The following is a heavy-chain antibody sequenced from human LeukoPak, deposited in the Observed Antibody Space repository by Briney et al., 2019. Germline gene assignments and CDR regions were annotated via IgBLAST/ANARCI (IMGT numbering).Heavy chain of an antibody. CDR2: ITHSGST. CDR1: GGSFSGYY. Sequence: PSETLSLTCAVYGGSFSGYYWSWIRQPPGKGLEWIGEITHSGSTNYNPSLKSRVTISVDTSKNQFSLKLSSVTAADTAVYYCARGDRYCSSTSCYTGYYYYYMDVWGKGTTVTVSS. D-gene: IGHD2-2*02. J-gene: IGHJ6*03. CDR3: ARGDRYCSSTSCYTGYYYYYMDV. V-gene: IGHV4-34*01.